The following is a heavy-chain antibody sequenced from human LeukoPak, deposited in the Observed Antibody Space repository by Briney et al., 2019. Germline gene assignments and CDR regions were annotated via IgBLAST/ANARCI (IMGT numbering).Heavy chain of an antibody. CDR2: INPNSGGT. Sequence: GASVKVSCKASGYTFTGYHMHWVRQAPGQGLEWMGWINPNSGGTNYAQKFQGRVTMTRDTSISTAHMELSRLRSDDTAVYYCAGDFTIFGVVIIPGWFDPWGQGTLVTVSS. CDR1: GYTFTGYH. J-gene: IGHJ5*02. D-gene: IGHD3-3*01. V-gene: IGHV1-2*02. CDR3: AGDFTIFGVVIIPGWFDP.